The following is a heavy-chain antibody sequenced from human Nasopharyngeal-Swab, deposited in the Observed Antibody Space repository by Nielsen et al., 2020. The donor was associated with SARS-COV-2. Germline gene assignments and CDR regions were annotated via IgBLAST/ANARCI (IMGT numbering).Heavy chain of an antibody. CDR2: ITWNSGSI. CDR1: GFTFDGYA. J-gene: IGHJ6*03. CDR3: AKDNRGYSKHMDV. V-gene: IGHV3-9*01. D-gene: IGHD6-25*01. Sequence: SLRLSCAASGFTFDGYAMHWVRQAPGKGLEWVSGITWNSGSIDYADSVKGRFTISRDNAKNSLYLQMNSLKTEDTALYYCAKDNRGYSKHMDVWGKGTTVTVSS.